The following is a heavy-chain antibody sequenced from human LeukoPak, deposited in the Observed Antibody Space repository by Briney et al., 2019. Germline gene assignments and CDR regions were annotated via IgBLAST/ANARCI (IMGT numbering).Heavy chain of an antibody. Sequence: GGSLRLSCEASGFTFNTFRMTWIRQAPGKGLEWLANINQDGDEKYYVDSVKGRFTISRDNVKNSLYLQMNSLRAEDTAVYYCAREYSSSTGKASDYWGQGTLVTVSS. CDR2: INQDGDEK. CDR3: AREYSSSTGKASDY. D-gene: IGHD6-6*01. V-gene: IGHV3-7*01. CDR1: GFTFNTFR. J-gene: IGHJ4*02.